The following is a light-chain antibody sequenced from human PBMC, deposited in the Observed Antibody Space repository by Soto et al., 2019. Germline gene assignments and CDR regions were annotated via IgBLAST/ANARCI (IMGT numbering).Light chain of an antibody. J-gene: IGLJ2*01. Sequence: QSVLTQPPSVSGAPGQRVTISCTGGSSNIGAGYDVHWYQQLPGRAPKLLIYGNTNRPSGVPDRFSGSKSGTSASLAITGLQAEDDADYYCLSFDSSLSVVFGGGTKLTVL. V-gene: IGLV1-40*01. CDR2: GNT. CDR3: LSFDSSLSVV. CDR1: SSNIGAGYD.